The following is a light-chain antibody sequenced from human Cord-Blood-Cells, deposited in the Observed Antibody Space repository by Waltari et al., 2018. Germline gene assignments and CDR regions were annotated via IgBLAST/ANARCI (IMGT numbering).Light chain of an antibody. CDR1: TLGDKY. J-gene: IGLJ3*02. Sequence: SYELTQPPSVSVSPGQTASITCSGDTLGDKYACWYQQKPGQSPVLVIYQDSKRPSGIPERFSGSNSGNTATLTISGTQAMDEADYYCQAWDSSTANWVFGGGTKLTVL. CDR3: QAWDSSTANWV. V-gene: IGLV3-1*01. CDR2: QDS.